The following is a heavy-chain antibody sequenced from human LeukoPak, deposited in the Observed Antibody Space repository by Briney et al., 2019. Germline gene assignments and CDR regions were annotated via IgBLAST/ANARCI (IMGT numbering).Heavy chain of an antibody. D-gene: IGHD3-22*01. CDR1: GFTFSSYA. CDR3: AKDRGGYYYDSSGSADY. Sequence: GGSLRLSCAASGFTFSSYAMSWVRQAPGKGLEWVSAISGSGGSTYYADSVKGRFTISRDNSKNTLYLQMNSLRAVDTAVYYCAKDRGGYYYDSSGSADYWGQGTLVTVSS. CDR2: ISGSGGST. J-gene: IGHJ4*02. V-gene: IGHV3-23*01.